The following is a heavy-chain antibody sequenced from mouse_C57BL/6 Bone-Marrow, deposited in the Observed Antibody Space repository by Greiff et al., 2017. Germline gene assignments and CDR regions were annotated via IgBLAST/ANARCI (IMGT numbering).Heavy chain of an antibody. CDR2: INPSSGYT. J-gene: IGHJ4*01. Sequence: QVQLQQSGAELARPGDSVKMSCKASGYTFTSYTMHWVKQRPGQGLEWIGYINPSSGYTKYTQKFKDKATLTADKSSSTAYMQLSSLTSEDSAVYYCARDYSNYPYYAMDYWGQGTSVTVSS. D-gene: IGHD2-5*01. CDR3: ARDYSNYPYYAMDY. CDR1: GYTFTSYT. V-gene: IGHV1-4*01.